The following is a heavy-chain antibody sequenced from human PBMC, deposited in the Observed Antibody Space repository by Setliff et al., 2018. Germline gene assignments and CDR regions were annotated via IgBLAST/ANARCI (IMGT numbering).Heavy chain of an antibody. CDR3: ARVPKIWVKGNYYSYYMDV. CDR1: GESFSNNY. V-gene: IGHV4-34*01. J-gene: IGHJ6*03. D-gene: IGHD3-10*01. Sequence: PSETLSLTCSVSGESFSNNYRSWIRQTPGKGLEWIGESNHGGSTTYHPSLKSRLTMSVDTSMNQFSLMLTSVTAADTAVYYCARVPKIWVKGNYYSYYMDVWGQGTTVTVSS. CDR2: SNHGGST.